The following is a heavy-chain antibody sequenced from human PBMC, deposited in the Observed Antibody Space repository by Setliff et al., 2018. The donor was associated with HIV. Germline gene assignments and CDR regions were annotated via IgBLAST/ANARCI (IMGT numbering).Heavy chain of an antibody. J-gene: IGHJ6*02. CDR1: GYTITTYG. Sequence: GASVKVSCKASGYTITTYGLNWVRQVPGQGLEWMGWIDPNTGSPTYARGFTGRFVFSFDTSVSTAYLQISGLKAEDTAVYYCATRGEQLYFYGMDVWGQGTTVTVSS. V-gene: IGHV7-4-1*02. D-gene: IGHD1-26*01. CDR3: ATRGEQLYFYGMDV. CDR2: IDPNTGSP.